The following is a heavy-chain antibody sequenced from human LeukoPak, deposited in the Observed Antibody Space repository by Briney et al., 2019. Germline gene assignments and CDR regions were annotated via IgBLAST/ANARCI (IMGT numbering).Heavy chain of an antibody. D-gene: IGHD2-15*01. CDR3: ARVAALRWFDP. J-gene: IGHJ5*02. V-gene: IGHV4-59*12. CDR2: IYYSGST. CDR1: GGSISSYY. Sequence: TSETLSLTCTVSGGSISSYYWSWIRQPPGKGLEWIGYIYYSGSTNYNPSLKSRVTISVDTSKNQFSLKLSSVTAADTAVYYCARVAALRWFDPWGQGTLVTVSS.